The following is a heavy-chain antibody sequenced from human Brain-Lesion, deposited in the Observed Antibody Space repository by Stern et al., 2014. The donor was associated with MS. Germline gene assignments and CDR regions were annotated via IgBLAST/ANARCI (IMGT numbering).Heavy chain of an antibody. V-gene: IGHV1-46*01. Sequence: VQLVQSGAEVKKPGASVMLSCEASGYTFTSYYMHWMRQAPGQGLEWLGIINPGGGSTHYAQKFQGRVTMTRDTSTSTVYMELSSLRSEDTALYYCATYTSSWSPPWKWGQEALVTVSS. CDR3: ATYTSSWSPPWK. CDR2: INPGGGST. J-gene: IGHJ4*02. D-gene: IGHD6-13*01. CDR1: GYTFTSYY.